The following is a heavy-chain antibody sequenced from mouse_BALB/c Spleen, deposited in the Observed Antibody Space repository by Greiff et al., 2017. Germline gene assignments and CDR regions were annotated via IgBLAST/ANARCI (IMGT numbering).Heavy chain of an antibody. V-gene: IGHV5-17*02. J-gene: IGHJ2*01. CDR2: ISSGSSTI. Sequence: EVQGVESGGGLVQPGGSRKLSCAASGFTFSSFGMHWVRQAPEKGLEWVAYISSGSSTIYYADTVKGRFTISRDNPKNTLFLQMTSLRSEDTAMYYCARSTGLFDYWGQGTTLTVSS. CDR3: ARSTGLFDY. D-gene: IGHD4-1*02. CDR1: GFTFSSFG.